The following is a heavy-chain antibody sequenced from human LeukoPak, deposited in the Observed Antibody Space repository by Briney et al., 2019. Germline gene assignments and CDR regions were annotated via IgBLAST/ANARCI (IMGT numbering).Heavy chain of an antibody. V-gene: IGHV3-23*01. CDR3: ATGEYSGYVGIDY. J-gene: IGHJ4*02. D-gene: IGHD5-12*01. CDR2: ISGSGATT. CDR1: GSTFSSYA. Sequence: PGGSLRLSCADSGSTFSSYAMSWVRQAPGKGLEWVSSISGSGATTHYADSVKGRFTISRDNSKNTLYLQMNSLRVEDTAVYYCATGEYSGYVGIDYWGQGTLVTVSS.